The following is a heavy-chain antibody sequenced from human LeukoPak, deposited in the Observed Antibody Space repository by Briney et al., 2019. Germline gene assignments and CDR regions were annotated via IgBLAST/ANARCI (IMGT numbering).Heavy chain of an antibody. J-gene: IGHJ4*02. CDR1: GYTFTSYA. CDR2: INPNSGGT. V-gene: IGHV1-2*04. Sequence: ASVNVSCKASGYTFTSYAMHWVRQAPGQRLEWMGWINPNSGGTNYAQKFQGWVTMTRDTSISTAYMELSRLRSDDTAVYYCARDSEGGFDYWGQGTLVTVSS. CDR3: ARDSEGGFDY.